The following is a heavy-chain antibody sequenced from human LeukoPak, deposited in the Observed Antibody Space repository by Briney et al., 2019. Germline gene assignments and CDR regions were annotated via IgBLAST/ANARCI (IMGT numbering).Heavy chain of an antibody. V-gene: IGHV3-66*01. Sequence: ETLSLTCSVSGASVSSGSYYWSWIRQPPGKGLEWVSVIYSGGSTYYADSVKGRFTISRDNSKNTLYPQMNSLRAEDTAVYYCARGGSYDYVWGSYRYGDYWGQGTLVTVSS. CDR2: IYSGGST. J-gene: IGHJ4*02. CDR3: ARGGSYDYVWGSYRYGDY. D-gene: IGHD3-16*02. CDR1: GASVSSGSYY.